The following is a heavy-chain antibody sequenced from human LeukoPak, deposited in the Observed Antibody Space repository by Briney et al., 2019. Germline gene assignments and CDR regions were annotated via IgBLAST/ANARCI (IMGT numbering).Heavy chain of an antibody. CDR3: ARPAKGAYYYYYMDV. J-gene: IGHJ6*03. V-gene: IGHV1-18*01. CDR2: ISTYNGNT. Sequence: ASVKVSCKASGYTLLTYGITWVRQAPGQGLEWMGWISTYNGNTHYAQRLQGRVTMTTDTSTRTAYMELRSLTSNDTGIYYCARPAKGAYYYYYMDVWGRGTTVTVSS. CDR1: GYTLLTYG. D-gene: IGHD2-2*01.